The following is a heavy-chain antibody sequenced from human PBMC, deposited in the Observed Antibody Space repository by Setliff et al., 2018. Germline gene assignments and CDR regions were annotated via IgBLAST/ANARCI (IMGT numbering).Heavy chain of an antibody. V-gene: IGHV3-74*01. Sequence: SLRLSCAASGFTVSSNYMSWVRQAPGKRLMWVSRINNDGSSTTYEDSVKGRFTISRDNSKNTVYLEMNSLRAEDTAVYYCARAFYYDFWTFDYWGQGTLVTVSS. CDR2: INNDGSST. D-gene: IGHD3-3*01. CDR3: ARAFYYDFWTFDY. J-gene: IGHJ4*02. CDR1: GFTVSSNY.